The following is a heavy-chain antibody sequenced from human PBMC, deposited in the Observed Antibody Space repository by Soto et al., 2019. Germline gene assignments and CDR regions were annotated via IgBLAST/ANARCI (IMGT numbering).Heavy chain of an antibody. J-gene: IGHJ2*01. CDR1: GFTFSSYG. CDR3: AKQGVVVANWYFDL. V-gene: IGHV3-30*18. Sequence: QVQLVESGGGVVQPGRSLRLSCAASGFTFSSYGMHWVRQAPGTGLEWVAIISYDGSNKYYTDSVKGRFTISRDNSKNTLYLRMNSLRAEDTALYYCAKQGVVVANWYFDLWGRGTLVTVSS. CDR2: ISYDGSNK. D-gene: IGHD2-15*01.